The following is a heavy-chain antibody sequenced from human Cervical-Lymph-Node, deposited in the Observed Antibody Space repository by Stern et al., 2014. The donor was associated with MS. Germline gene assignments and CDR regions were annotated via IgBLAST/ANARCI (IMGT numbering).Heavy chain of an antibody. Sequence: VQLVQSGGGLVAPGGSLRLSCAASGFTFSSHSMAWVRQAPGKGLEWVSSISSSSSFIFYADSVQGRFTISRDNAKGSLYLHMNSLRAEDTAVYYCARVNEGFWYFDLWGRGTLVTVSS. CDR3: ARVNEGFWYFDL. V-gene: IGHV3-21*01. CDR1: GFTFSSHS. J-gene: IGHJ2*01. CDR2: ISSSSSFI.